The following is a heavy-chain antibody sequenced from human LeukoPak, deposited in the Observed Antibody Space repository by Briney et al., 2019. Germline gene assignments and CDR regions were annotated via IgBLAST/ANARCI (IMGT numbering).Heavy chain of an antibody. V-gene: IGHV1-2*02. CDR1: GYTFTGYY. Sequence: ASVKVFCKASGYTFTGYYMHWVRQAPGQGLEWMGWINPNSGGTNYAQKFQGRVTMTRDTSISTAYMELSRLRSDDTAVYYCARDRNYYDSSGYYPYWGQGTLVTVSS. CDR3: ARDRNYYDSSGYYPY. D-gene: IGHD3-22*01. CDR2: INPNSGGT. J-gene: IGHJ4*02.